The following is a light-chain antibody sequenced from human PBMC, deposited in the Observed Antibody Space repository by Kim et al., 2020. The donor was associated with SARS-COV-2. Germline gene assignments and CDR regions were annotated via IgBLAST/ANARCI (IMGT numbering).Light chain of an antibody. CDR2: DAS. J-gene: IGKJ1*01. CDR1: QGITKS. CDR3: QKYDRAPRT. V-gene: IGKV1-27*01. Sequence: ASVGDRVTITCRASQGITKSLAWYQQKPGNVPKVLIYDASALHSGVPSRFSGSGSGTDFTLTISSLQPEDAATYYCQKYDRAPRTFGQGTKVEIK.